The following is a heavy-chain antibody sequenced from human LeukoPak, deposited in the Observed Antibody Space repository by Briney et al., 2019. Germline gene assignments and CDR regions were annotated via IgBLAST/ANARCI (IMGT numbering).Heavy chain of an antibody. D-gene: IGHD4-11*01. CDR2: IRSQEYGGTT. CDR1: GFTFGGYL. Sequence: GGSLRLSCTGSGFTFGGYLMSWVRQAPGKGLEWVGFIRSQEYGGTTESTSSVKDRFIISRDDSKRVSNLQIDSLKTQATAVFYCIRDLYSNYGVDCDYWVQGTQVTVPS. J-gene: IGHJ4*02. CDR3: IRDLYSNYGVDCDY. V-gene: IGHV3-49*02.